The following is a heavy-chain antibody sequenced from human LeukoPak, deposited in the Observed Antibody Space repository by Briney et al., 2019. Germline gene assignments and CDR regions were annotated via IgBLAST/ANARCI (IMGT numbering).Heavy chain of an antibody. CDR1: GGTFSSYA. CDR3: ARDIFYGDYYFDY. V-gene: IGHV1-69*05. J-gene: IGHJ4*02. CDR2: IIPIFGTA. D-gene: IGHD4-17*01. Sequence: ASVKVSCKASGGTFSSYAISWVRQAPGQGLEWMGRIIPIFGTANYAQKFQGRVMITTDESTSTAYMELSSLRSEDTAVYYCARDIFYGDYYFDYWGQGTLVTVSS.